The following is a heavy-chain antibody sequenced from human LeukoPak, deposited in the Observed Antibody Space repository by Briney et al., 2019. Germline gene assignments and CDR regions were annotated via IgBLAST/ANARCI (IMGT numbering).Heavy chain of an antibody. Sequence: PSETLSHTCAVYGGSFSGYYWSWIRQPPGKGLEWIGEINHSGSTNYNPSLKSRVTISVDTSKNQFSLKLSSVTAADTAVYYCARGHYDFWSGYCYYFDYWGQGTLVTVSS. D-gene: IGHD3-3*01. V-gene: IGHV4-34*01. J-gene: IGHJ4*02. CDR3: ARGHYDFWSGYCYYFDY. CDR1: GGSFSGYY. CDR2: INHSGST.